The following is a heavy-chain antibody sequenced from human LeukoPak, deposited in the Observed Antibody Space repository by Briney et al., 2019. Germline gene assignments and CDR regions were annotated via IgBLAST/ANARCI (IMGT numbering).Heavy chain of an antibody. D-gene: IGHD2-2*01. CDR3: ARDYAMRFDP. CDR2: INTYNGNT. Sequence: ASVKVSCKASGYSFTISGIIWVRQAPGQGLEWMGWINTYNGNTNYAQKVQGRVIMTTDTSTSTVYMELRSLRSDDTAVYYCARDYAMRFDPWGQGTLVTVSS. J-gene: IGHJ5*02. V-gene: IGHV1-18*01. CDR1: GYSFTISG.